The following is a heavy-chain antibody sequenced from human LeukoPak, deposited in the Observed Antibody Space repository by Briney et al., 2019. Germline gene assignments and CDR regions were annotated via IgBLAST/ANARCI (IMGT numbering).Heavy chain of an antibody. CDR2: ISGSGGST. CDR3: AKDGLYESSGYHFDY. J-gene: IGHJ4*02. CDR1: GFTFSSYA. D-gene: IGHD3-22*01. V-gene: IGHV3-23*01. Sequence: GGSLRLSCAASGFTFSSYAMSWVRQAPGKGLEWVSAISGSGGSTYYADSVKGRFTISRDNSKNTLYLQMNSLRAEDTAVYYCAKDGLYESSGYHFDYWGQGTLVTVSS.